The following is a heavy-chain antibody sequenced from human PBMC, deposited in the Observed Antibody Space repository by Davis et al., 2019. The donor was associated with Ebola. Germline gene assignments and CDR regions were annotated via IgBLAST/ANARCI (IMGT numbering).Heavy chain of an antibody. D-gene: IGHD1-26*01. Sequence: GSLRLSCTVSGGSISSYYWSWIRQPPGKGLEWIGYIYYSGSTYYSPSLKNRVTISVDTSKNQFSLKLRSVTAADTAVYYCARVVSGSYGRFDPWGQGTLVTVSS. V-gene: IGHV4-59*01. CDR2: IYYSGST. CDR3: ARVVSGSYGRFDP. CDR1: GGSISSYY. J-gene: IGHJ5*02.